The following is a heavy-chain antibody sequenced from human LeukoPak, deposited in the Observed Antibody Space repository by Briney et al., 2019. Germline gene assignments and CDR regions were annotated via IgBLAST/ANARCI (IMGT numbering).Heavy chain of an antibody. V-gene: IGHV1-8*01. D-gene: IGHD2-2*01. CDR3: ARAQRYCSSTSCSYHFDY. CDR2: MNPNSGNT. CDR1: GYTFTSYD. Sequence: ASVKVSCKASGYTFTSYDINWVRQATGQGLEWMGWMNPNSGNTGYAQKFQGRVTMTRNTSISTAYMELSSLRSEDTAVYYCARAQRYCSSTSCSYHFDYWGQGTLVTVSS. J-gene: IGHJ4*02.